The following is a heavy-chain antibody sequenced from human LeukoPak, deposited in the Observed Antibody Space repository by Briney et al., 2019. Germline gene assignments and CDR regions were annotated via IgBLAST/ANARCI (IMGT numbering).Heavy chain of an antibody. CDR2: ISYDGNIK. J-gene: IGHJ3*02. CDR1: GFTFSSYA. D-gene: IGHD1-26*01. Sequence: PGRSLRLSCAASGFTFSSYAMHWVRQAPGEGLEWVAVISYDGNIKYYTDSVKGRFTISRDNSKNTLYLQMNSLRAEDTAVYYCARDYLMGGTTGKAFDIWGQGTMVTISS. CDR3: ARDYLMGGTTGKAFDI. V-gene: IGHV3-30*04.